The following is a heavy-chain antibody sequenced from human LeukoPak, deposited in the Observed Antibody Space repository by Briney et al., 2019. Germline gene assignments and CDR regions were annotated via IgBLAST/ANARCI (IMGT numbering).Heavy chain of an antibody. CDR1: GGSITNTGTY. V-gene: IGHV4-39*07. CDR2: IYYSGSA. J-gene: IGHJ4*02. Sequence: SETLSLTCTVSGGSITNTGTYWVWIRQSPGKGLEWIGSIYYSGSAYYTPSLRSRVTISVATSKSLFSLTLSSVTAADTVVYYCARDTGPSGTAFDYWGQGILVNVSS. CDR3: ARDTGPSGTAFDY. D-gene: IGHD2-2*01.